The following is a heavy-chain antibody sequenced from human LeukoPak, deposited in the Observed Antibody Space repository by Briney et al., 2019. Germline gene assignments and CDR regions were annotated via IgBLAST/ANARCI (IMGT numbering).Heavy chain of an antibody. V-gene: IGHV4-4*07. CDR3: ARARYSSRGFDY. J-gene: IGHJ4*02. Sequence: SETLSLTCTVSGGSISSYYWSWIRQPAGQGLEWIGRIYTNESSNNNPSLNRRITITIDTSKNQFSLKLSSVTAADTAVYYCARARYSSRGFDYWGQGTLVTVSS. D-gene: IGHD6-13*01. CDR2: IYTNESS. CDR1: GGSISSYY.